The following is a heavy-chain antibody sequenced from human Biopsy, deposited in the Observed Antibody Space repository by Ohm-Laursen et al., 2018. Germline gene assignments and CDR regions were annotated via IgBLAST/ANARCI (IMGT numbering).Heavy chain of an antibody. CDR2: INQAGTT. CDR1: GKTFRDYQ. D-gene: IGHD2-15*01. Sequence: SDTLSLTCAVFGKTFRDYQWSWIRQPPGKGLEWIGQINQAGTTNYNPSLKSGVSISADASKYEFSLRLTSVTAADTVVCLCGNEVHGRDYWGLGAQVTVSS. V-gene: IGHV4-34*08. J-gene: IGHJ4*02. CDR3: GNEVHGRDY.